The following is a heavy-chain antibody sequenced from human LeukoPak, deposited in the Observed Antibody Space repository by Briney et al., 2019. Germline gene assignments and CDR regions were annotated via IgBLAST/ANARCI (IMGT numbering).Heavy chain of an antibody. V-gene: IGHV3-11*01. Sequence: GGSLRLSCAASGFTFTDYYMGWIRQAPGKGLEWVSYISSRGTTSFHADSVKGRFTISRDNAKNSLYLQMSSLRVDDTAVYYCARRAIDLDYWGQGSLVTVSS. D-gene: IGHD3-22*01. CDR2: ISSRGTTS. CDR3: ARRAIDLDY. CDR1: GFTFTDYY. J-gene: IGHJ4*02.